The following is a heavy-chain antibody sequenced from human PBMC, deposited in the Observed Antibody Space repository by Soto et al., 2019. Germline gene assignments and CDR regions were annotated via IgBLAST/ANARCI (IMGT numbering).Heavy chain of an antibody. CDR1: GFTFSSYA. V-gene: IGHV3-23*01. J-gene: IGHJ5*02. CDR2: ISGSGGST. Sequence: EVQLLESGGGLVQPGGSLRLSCAASGFTFSSYAMSWVRQAPGKGLEWVSAISGSGGSTYYADSVKGRFTISRDNSKNTRYRQRNSLRAEDTAVYYCAKDPPTYGSGRRRYNWFDPWGQGTLVTVSS. D-gene: IGHD3-10*01. CDR3: AKDPPTYGSGRRRYNWFDP.